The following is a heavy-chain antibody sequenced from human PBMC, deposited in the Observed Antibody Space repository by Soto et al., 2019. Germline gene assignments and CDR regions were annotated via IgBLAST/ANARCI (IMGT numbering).Heavy chain of an antibody. CDR1: GFTFSTYT. CDR3: ADIFKXRFFDY. CDR2: ISGSGGST. V-gene: IGHV3-23*01. J-gene: IGHJ4*02. Sequence: GGSLRLSCAASGFTFSTYTVSWVRQAPGKGLEWVSSISGSGGSTYYADSVKGRFTISRDNSKNTVYLQMNSLRAEDTAVYYCADIFKXRFFDYWGQGTLVTVSS.